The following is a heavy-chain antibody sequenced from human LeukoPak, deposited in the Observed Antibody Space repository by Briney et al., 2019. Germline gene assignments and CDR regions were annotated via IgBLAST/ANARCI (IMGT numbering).Heavy chain of an antibody. CDR3: ARQKKNCSGGSCLNFDY. CDR2: IYYSGST. V-gene: IGHV4-39*01. Sequence: SETLSLTCTVSGGSISSSSYYWGWIRQPPGKGLEWIGSIYYSGSTYYNPSLKRRVTISVDTSKNQFSLKLSSVTAADTAVYYCARQKKNCSGGSCLNFDYWGQGTLVTVSS. D-gene: IGHD2-15*01. J-gene: IGHJ4*02. CDR1: GGSISSSSYY.